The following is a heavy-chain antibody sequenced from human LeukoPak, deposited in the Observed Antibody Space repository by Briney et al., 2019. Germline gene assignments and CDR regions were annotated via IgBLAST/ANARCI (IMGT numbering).Heavy chain of an antibody. V-gene: IGHV4-38-2*02. D-gene: IGHD4/OR15-4a*01. CDR3: AREKSPLWWPFDY. CDR2: IYLSGST. CDR1: GYSISSGHY. Sequence: SETLSLTCTVSGYSISSGHYWGWIRQPPGKGLEWIGSIYLSGSTYYNPSLKSRVTISVDTSKNQFSLKLSSVTAADTAVYYCAREKSPLWWPFDYWGQGTLVTVSS. J-gene: IGHJ4*02.